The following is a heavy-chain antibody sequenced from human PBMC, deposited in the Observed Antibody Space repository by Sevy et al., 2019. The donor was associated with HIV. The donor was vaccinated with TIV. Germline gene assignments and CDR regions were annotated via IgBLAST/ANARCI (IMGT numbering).Heavy chain of an antibody. CDR2: INQHGSDK. V-gene: IGHV3-7*01. CDR3: ASDYS. J-gene: IGHJ4*02. Sequence: GGSLRLSCAGSGFIFSNFWMTWVRQGPGKGLEWVATINQHGSDKYYVDSVKGRFTISRDNAKNSVYLQMSSLRVEDTAMYYCASDYSWGQGTLVTASS. CDR1: GFIFSNFW.